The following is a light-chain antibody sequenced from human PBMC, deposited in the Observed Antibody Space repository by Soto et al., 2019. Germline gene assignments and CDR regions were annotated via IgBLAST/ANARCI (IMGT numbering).Light chain of an antibody. J-gene: IGKJ3*01. V-gene: IGKV1-33*01. CDR1: QDISNY. CDR2: DAS. CDR3: QQYDNLPFT. Sequence: DIQMTQSPSSLSASVGDRVTITCQASQDISNYLNWYQQKTGKAPKRLIYDASNLETGVPSRFSGSGSGTDFTFPISSLQPEDIATYYCQQYDNLPFTFGPGTKVDIK.